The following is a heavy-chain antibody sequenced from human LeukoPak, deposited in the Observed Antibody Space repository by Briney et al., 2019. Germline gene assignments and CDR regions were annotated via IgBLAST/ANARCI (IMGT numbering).Heavy chain of an antibody. J-gene: IGHJ5*02. CDR1: GFTFSSCA. D-gene: IGHD3-3*01. Sequence: PGGSLRLSCAASGFTFSSCAMHWVRQAPGKGLEWVAVISYDGGNKYYADSVKGRFTISRDNSKNTLYLQMNSLRAEDTAVYYCARAWSNWFDPWGQETLVTVSS. V-gene: IGHV3-30-3*01. CDR2: ISYDGGNK. CDR3: ARAWSNWFDP.